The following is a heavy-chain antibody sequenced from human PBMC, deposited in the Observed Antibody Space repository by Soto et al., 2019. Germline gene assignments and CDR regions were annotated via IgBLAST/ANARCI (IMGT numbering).Heavy chain of an antibody. D-gene: IGHD3-16*01. CDR1: GGSIRSYY. CDR2: IYYSGST. Sequence: SETVSLTCTVSGGSIRSYYGSWIRQPPGKGLEWIGYIYYSGSTNYNPSLKSRVTISVDTSKNQFSLKLSSVTAADTAVYYCARFGVYAAYVDYWGQGTLVTVSS. J-gene: IGHJ4*02. V-gene: IGHV4-59*08. CDR3: ARFGVYAAYVDY.